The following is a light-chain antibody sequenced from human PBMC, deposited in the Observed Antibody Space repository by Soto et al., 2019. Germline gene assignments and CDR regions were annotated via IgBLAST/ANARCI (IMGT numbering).Light chain of an antibody. CDR3: LSYDSSLSASRV. CDR2: GNT. Sequence: QPVLTQPPSVSGAPGQRVTISCTGSSSNIGAGYDVHWYQQLPGTAPKLLIYGNTNRPSGVPDRFSGSKSGTSASLAITGLQAEDEADYYCLSYDSSLSASRVFGGGTKVTVL. CDR1: SSNIGAGYD. J-gene: IGLJ2*01. V-gene: IGLV1-40*01.